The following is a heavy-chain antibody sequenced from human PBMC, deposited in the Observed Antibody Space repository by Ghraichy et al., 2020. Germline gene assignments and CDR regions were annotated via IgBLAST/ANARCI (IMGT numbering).Heavy chain of an antibody. D-gene: IGHD6-19*01. V-gene: IGHV3-15*01. J-gene: IGHJ4*02. Sequence: GGSLRLSCAASGFTFTDAWMSWVRQPPGKGLELVGRIKSKTDGGTTEYAAPVKGRFTISRDDSKTTLYLQMNSLKSEDTAVYYCTTDSYNSGWDGLFSLGYWGQGTLVTVSS. CDR1: GFTFTDAW. CDR2: IKSKTDGGTT. CDR3: TTDSYNSGWDGLFSLGY.